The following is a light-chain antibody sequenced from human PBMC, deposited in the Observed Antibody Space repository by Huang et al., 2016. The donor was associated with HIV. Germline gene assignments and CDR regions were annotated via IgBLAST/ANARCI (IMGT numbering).Light chain of an antibody. CDR2: AAS. CDR1: QGAGNS. Sequence: DIQMTRSPSSLSTSVGDRVTITCRASQGAGNSLAWYQQKPGKVPKLLIYAASTLRSGAPSRFSGSGSGTEFTLTISGLQPEDVATYYCQKYNSAPYTFGQGTRLDIK. J-gene: IGKJ2*01. V-gene: IGKV1-27*01. CDR3: QKYNSAPYT.